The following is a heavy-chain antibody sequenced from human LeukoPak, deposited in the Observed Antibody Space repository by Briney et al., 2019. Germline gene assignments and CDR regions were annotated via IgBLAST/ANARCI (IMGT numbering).Heavy chain of an antibody. J-gene: IGHJ4*02. CDR2: INHSGST. D-gene: IGHD6-19*01. Sequence: SETLSLTCAVYGGSFSGYYWSWIRQPPGKGLEWIGEINHSGSTNYNPSLKSRVTISVDTSKNQFSLKLSSVTAADTAVYYCARGVKLAGTFDYWGQGTLVTVSS. CDR1: GGSFSGYY. V-gene: IGHV4-34*01. CDR3: ARGVKLAGTFDY.